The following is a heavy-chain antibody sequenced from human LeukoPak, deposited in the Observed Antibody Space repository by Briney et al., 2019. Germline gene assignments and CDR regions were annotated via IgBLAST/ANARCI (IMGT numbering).Heavy chain of an antibody. D-gene: IGHD6-19*01. CDR1: GFTFSSYG. CDR3: AGSIAVAGTIDY. CDR2: IWYDGSNK. V-gene: IGHV3-33*01. Sequence: GRSPRLSCAASGFTFSSYGMHWVRQAPGKGLEWVAVIWYDGSNKYYADSVRGRFTISRDNSKNTLYLQMNSLRAEDTAVYYCAGSIAVAGTIDYWGQGTLVTVSS. J-gene: IGHJ4*02.